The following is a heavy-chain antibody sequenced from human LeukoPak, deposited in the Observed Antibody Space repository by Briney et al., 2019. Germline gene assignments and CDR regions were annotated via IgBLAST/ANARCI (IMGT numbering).Heavy chain of an antibody. Sequence: GGSLRLSCAASGFTFSSYWMSWVRQAPGKGLEWVSGISWNSGSIGYADSVKGRFTISRDNAKNSLYLQMNSLRAEDTALYYCAKDYYYDSSGGTIDYWGQGTLVTVSS. J-gene: IGHJ4*02. V-gene: IGHV3-9*01. CDR2: ISWNSGSI. CDR3: AKDYYYDSSGGTIDY. CDR1: GFTFSSYW. D-gene: IGHD3-22*01.